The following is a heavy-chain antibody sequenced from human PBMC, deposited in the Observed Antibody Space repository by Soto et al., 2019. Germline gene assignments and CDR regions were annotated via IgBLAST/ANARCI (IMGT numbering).Heavy chain of an antibody. CDR2: IWYDGSNK. CDR3: ARGGDSSSAAYYGMDV. Sequence: QVQLVESGGGVVQPGRSLRLSCAASGFTFSSYGMHWVRQAPGKGLEWVAVIWYDGSNKYYADSVKGRFTISRDNSKNTLYLQMNSLRAEDTAVYYCARGGDSSSAAYYGMDVWGQGTTVTVSS. D-gene: IGHD6-13*01. CDR1: GFTFSSYG. J-gene: IGHJ6*02. V-gene: IGHV3-33*01.